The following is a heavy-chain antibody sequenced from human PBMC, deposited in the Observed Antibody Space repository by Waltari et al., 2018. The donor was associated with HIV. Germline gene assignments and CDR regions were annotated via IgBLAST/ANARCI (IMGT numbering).Heavy chain of an antibody. V-gene: IGHV4-59*01. D-gene: IGHD2-21*02. Sequence: QVQLQESGPGLVKPSETLSLTCTVSGGSISSYYWSWIRQPPGKGLEWIGYIYYSGSTNYNPSLKSRVTISVDTSKNQFSLKLSSVTAADTAVYYCAREIPRAYCGGDCPEAFDIWGQGTMVTVSS. J-gene: IGHJ3*02. CDR2: IYYSGST. CDR3: AREIPRAYCGGDCPEAFDI. CDR1: GGSISSYY.